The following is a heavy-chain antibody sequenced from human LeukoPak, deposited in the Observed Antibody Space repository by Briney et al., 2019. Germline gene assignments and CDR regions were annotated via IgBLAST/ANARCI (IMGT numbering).Heavy chain of an antibody. CDR3: ARGSELTKTSGHYSFDY. D-gene: IGHD4-11*01. CDR1: AGSINTYF. V-gene: IGHV4-4*07. Sequence: SETLSLTCTVSAGSINTYFWTWVRQPAGEGLEWIGRISDSVTTYYNPSLESRVTISLDTSNNQFFLKVTSVTAADTAVYYCARGSELTKTSGHYSFDYWGQGTLVSVSS. CDR2: ISDSVTT. J-gene: IGHJ4*02.